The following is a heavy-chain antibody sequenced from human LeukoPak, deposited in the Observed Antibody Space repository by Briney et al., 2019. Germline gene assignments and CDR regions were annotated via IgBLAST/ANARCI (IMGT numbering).Heavy chain of an antibody. CDR2: MYYSGST. Sequence: PSGTLSLTCAVSGGSISSSNWWSWVRQPPGKGLEWIGSMYYSGSTYYNPSLKSRVTISVDTSKNQFSLKLSSVTAADTAVYYCARDNYYDSSGYYTLYYFDYWGQGTLVTVSS. J-gene: IGHJ4*02. D-gene: IGHD3-22*01. CDR1: GGSISSSNW. CDR3: ARDNYYDSSGYYTLYYFDY. V-gene: IGHV4-4*02.